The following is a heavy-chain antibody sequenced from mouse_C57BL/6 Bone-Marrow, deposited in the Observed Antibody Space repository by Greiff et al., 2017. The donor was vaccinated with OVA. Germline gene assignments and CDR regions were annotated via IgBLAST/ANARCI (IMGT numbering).Heavy chain of an antibody. J-gene: IGHJ2*01. Sequence: EVQLQESGPELVKPGASVKMSCKASGYTFTDYNMHWVKQSHGKSLEWIGYINPNNGGTSYNQKFKGKATLTVNKSSSTAYMELRSLTSEDSAVYYCARPKATSFDYWGQGTTLTVSS. CDR2: INPNNGGT. CDR3: ARPKATSFDY. CDR1: GYTFTDYN. D-gene: IGHD1-1*01. V-gene: IGHV1-22*01.